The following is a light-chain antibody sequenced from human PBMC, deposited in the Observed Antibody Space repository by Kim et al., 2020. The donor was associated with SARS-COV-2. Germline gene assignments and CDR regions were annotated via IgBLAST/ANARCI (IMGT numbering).Light chain of an antibody. J-gene: IGKJ4*01. V-gene: IGKV3-15*01. Sequence: VSPRKRATLSCRASQSVSSNVAWYLQKPGQPPRLLVYDASTRATGVPARFSGSGYGTEFTLTISSLQSEDFAVYYCQQYKDWPITFGGGTKVDIK. CDR3: QQYKDWPIT. CDR1: QSVSSN. CDR2: DAS.